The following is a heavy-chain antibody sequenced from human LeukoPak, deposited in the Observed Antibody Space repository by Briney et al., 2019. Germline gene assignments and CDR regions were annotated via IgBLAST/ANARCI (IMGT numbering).Heavy chain of an antibody. Sequence: GGSLRLSCAASGFTFSNAWMSWVRQAPGKGLEWVGRIKRKTDGGTTDYAAPVKGRFTISRDDSKNTLYLQMSSLETEDTAVYYCTTLLAVAGDDYWGQGALVTVSS. CDR2: IKRKTDGGTT. J-gene: IGHJ4*02. V-gene: IGHV3-15*01. CDR3: TTLLAVAGDDY. CDR1: GFTFSNAW. D-gene: IGHD6-19*01.